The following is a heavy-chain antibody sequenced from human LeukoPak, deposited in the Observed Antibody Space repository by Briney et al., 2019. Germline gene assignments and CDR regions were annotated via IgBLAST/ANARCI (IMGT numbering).Heavy chain of an antibody. CDR1: GFTFSSYA. V-gene: IGHV3-23*01. CDR2: ISGSGGST. J-gene: IGHJ4*02. D-gene: IGHD1-26*01. CDR3: AKNPSGSYLHLD. Sequence: GSLRLSCAASGFTFSSYAMSWVRQAPGKGLEWVSAISGSGGSTYYADSVKGRFTISRDNSKNTLYLQMNSLRAEDTAVYYCAKNPSGSYLHLDWGQGTLVTVSS.